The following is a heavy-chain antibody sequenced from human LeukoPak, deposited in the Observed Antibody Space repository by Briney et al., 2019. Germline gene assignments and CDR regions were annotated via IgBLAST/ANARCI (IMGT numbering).Heavy chain of an antibody. CDR2: INPSVGST. Sequence: ASVKVSCKASGYTFTNYYMHWVRQAPGQGLEWMGIINPSVGSTTYAQEFQGRVTITRDTSTSTVYMELSSLRSEDTAVYYRARLLGATTSTHFDYWGQGTLVTVSS. D-gene: IGHD1-26*01. V-gene: IGHV1-46*01. CDR3: ARLLGATTSTHFDY. CDR1: GYTFTNYY. J-gene: IGHJ4*02.